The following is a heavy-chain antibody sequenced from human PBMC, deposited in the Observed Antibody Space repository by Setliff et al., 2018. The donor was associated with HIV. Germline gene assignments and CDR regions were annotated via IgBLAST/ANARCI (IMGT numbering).Heavy chain of an antibody. D-gene: IGHD6-6*01. Sequence: SSETLSLTCTVSGGSISSYYWSWIRQPPGKGLEWIGYIYTSGSTNYNPSLKSRVTISVDTSKNQFSLKLSSVTAADTAVYYCARASRYSSSINWFDPWGQGTLVPSPQ. CDR2: IYTSGST. CDR3: ARASRYSSSINWFDP. J-gene: IGHJ5*02. V-gene: IGHV4-4*08. CDR1: GGSISSYY.